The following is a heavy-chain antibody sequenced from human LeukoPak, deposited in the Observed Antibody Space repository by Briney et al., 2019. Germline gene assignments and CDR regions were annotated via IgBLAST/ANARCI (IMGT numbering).Heavy chain of an antibody. Sequence: GGSLRLSCEASGFTFSRYWMHWVRQAPGKGLEWVSRIKSDGKTNYADSVKGRFTISRDNAKNTVSLQMDSLRAEDTGVYYCARAPSEVGGYYPEYFRHWGQGTLVTVSS. CDR2: IKSDGKT. D-gene: IGHD3-22*01. J-gene: IGHJ1*01. CDR1: GFTFSRYW. CDR3: ARAPSEVGGYYPEYFRH. V-gene: IGHV3-74*01.